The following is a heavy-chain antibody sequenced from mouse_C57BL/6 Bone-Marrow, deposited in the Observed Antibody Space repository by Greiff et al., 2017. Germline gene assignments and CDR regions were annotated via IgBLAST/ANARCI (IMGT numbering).Heavy chain of an antibody. CDR2: IDSSDSYT. V-gene: IGHV1-69*01. CDR1: GYTFTSYW. Sequence: VKLQQPGAELVMPGASVKLSCKASGYTFTSYWMHWVKQRPGQGLEWIGEIDSSDSYTNYNQKFKGKSTLTVDKSSSTAYMQLSSLTSGDSAVYYCARGVDYWGQGTTLTVSS. CDR3: ARGVDY. J-gene: IGHJ2*01.